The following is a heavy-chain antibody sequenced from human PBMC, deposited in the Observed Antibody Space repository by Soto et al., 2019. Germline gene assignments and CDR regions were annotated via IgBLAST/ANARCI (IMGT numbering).Heavy chain of an antibody. J-gene: IGHJ4*02. V-gene: IGHV3-7*01. CDR2: IKQDGSEK. CDR1: GFSFSTYW. CDR3: AIRDTDY. Sequence: SLRLSCATSGFSFSTYWMTWVRQAPGKGLQWVANIKQDGSEKYYVDSVKGRFTISRDNAKNSLYLQMNSLRAEDTAVYYCAIRDTDYWGQGTPVTVSS.